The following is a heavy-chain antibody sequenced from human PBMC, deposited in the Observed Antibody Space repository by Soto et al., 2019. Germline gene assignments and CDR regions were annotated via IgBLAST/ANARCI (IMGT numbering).Heavy chain of an antibody. V-gene: IGHV4-4*07. D-gene: IGHD3-10*01. CDR3: AISPQRFGELAFGY. Sequence: SETLSLTSTVSGGSISSYYWSWIRQPAGKGLEWIGRIYTSGSTNYNPSLKSRVTMSVDTSKNQFSLKLSSVTAADTAVYYCAISPQRFGELAFGYWRQGTSVPV. J-gene: IGHJ4*02. CDR1: GGSISSYY. CDR2: IYTSGST.